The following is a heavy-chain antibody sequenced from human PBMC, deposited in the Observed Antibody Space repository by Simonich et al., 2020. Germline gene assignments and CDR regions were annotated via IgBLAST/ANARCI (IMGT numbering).Heavy chain of an antibody. Sequence: QGQLVQSGAEVKKPGASVKVPCQASGYTFTIYGISWVRQAPGQGLEWMGGSSDNNGNTNDAQKLQCRVTMTTDTSTSTAYMELRSLRSDDTAVYYCARSTTGTTAFDIWGQGTMVTVSS. CDR3: ARSTTGTTAFDI. V-gene: IGHV1-18*01. CDR1: GYTFTIYG. CDR2: SSDNNGNT. J-gene: IGHJ3*02. D-gene: IGHD1-1*01.